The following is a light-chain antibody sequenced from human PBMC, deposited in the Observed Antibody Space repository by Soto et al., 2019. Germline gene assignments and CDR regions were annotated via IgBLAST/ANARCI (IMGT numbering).Light chain of an antibody. CDR2: DAS. CDR3: QQRSNWLT. CDR1: QSVSSY. J-gene: IGKJ1*01. V-gene: IGKV3-11*01. Sequence: EIVLTQSPATLSLSPGERATLSCRASQSVSSYLAWYQQKPGQAPRLLIYDASNRATGIPARLSGSGSGTDFTLTISSLEPEDFAVYYCQQRSNWLTFGQGTKV.